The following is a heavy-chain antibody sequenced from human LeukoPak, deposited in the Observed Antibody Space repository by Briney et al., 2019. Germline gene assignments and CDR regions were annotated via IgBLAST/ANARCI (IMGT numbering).Heavy chain of an antibody. CDR1: GFTFSSYG. D-gene: IGHD6-13*01. Sequence: GGSLRLSCAASGFTFSSYGMHWVRQAPGKGREWVALIRYDGSNKYYADSVKGRFTISRDNSKNTLYLQMNSLRAEDTAVYYCAKGRTRNLTAAGTGDYWGQGTLVTVSS. V-gene: IGHV3-30*02. CDR3: AKGRTRNLTAAGTGDY. CDR2: IRYDGSNK. J-gene: IGHJ4*02.